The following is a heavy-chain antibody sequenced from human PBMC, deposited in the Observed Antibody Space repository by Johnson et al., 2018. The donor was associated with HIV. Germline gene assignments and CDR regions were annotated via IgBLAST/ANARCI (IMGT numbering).Heavy chain of an antibody. Sequence: QVQLVESGGGVVQPGRSLRLSCAASGFTFSSYAMHWVRQAPGKGLEWVAVISYDGSNRYYVDSVKDRFTISRDNSKNTLYLQMNSLKVEDTAVYYCARDKGSWFDDAFDIWGQGTMVTVSS. J-gene: IGHJ3*02. CDR1: GFTFSSYA. CDR3: ARDKGSWFDDAFDI. D-gene: IGHD6-13*01. CDR2: ISYDGSNR. V-gene: IGHV3-30*04.